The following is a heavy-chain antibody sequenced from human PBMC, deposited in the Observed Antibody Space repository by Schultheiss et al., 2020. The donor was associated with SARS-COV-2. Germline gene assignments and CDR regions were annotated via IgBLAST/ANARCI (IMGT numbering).Heavy chain of an antibody. CDR2: IYYSGST. Sequence: SQTLSLTCTVSGGSISSYYWSWIRQPPGKGLEWIGYIYYSGSTNYNPSLKSRVTISVDTSKNQFSLKLSSVTAADTAVYYCTSPHIVVVPAAYYYYMDVWGKGTTVTVSS. D-gene: IGHD2-2*01. CDR1: GGSISSYY. J-gene: IGHJ6*03. V-gene: IGHV4-59*08. CDR3: TSPHIVVVPAAYYYYMDV.